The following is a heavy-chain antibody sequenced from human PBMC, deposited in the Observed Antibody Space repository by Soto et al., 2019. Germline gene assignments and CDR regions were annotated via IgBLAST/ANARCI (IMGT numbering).Heavy chain of an antibody. V-gene: IGHV3-48*03. Sequence: GGSLRHSCAASGFTFSSYEMNWVRQAPGKGLEWVSYISSSGSTIYYADSVKGRFTISRDNAKNSLYLQMNSLRAEDTAVYYWARRPGGSSRPFDDWGEGTLVTVPS. CDR1: GFTFSSYE. D-gene: IGHD1-26*01. CDR2: ISSSGSTI. CDR3: ARRPGGSSRPFDD. J-gene: IGHJ4*02.